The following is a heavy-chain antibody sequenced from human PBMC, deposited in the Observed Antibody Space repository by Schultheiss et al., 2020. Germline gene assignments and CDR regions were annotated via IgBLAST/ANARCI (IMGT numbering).Heavy chain of an antibody. D-gene: IGHD3-10*01. J-gene: IGHJ6*02. V-gene: IGHV4-39*01. Sequence: SETLSLTCTVSGGSISSSSYYWGWIRQPPGKGLEWIGSIYYSGSTYYNPSLKSRVTISVDTSKNQFSLKLSSVTAADTAVYYCARGSLLWFGELQNYYYYGMDVWGQGTTVTVSS. CDR3: ARGSLLWFGELQNYYYYGMDV. CDR2: IYYSGST. CDR1: GGSISSSSYY.